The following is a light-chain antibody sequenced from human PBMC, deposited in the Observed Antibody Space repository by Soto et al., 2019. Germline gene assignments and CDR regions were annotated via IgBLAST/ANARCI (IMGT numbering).Light chain of an antibody. J-gene: IGKJ1*01. CDR1: QSLLHSDGNTY. CDR2: KVS. V-gene: IGKV2-24*01. Sequence: EIVMTQSPLTLPVTPGEPASISCRSSQSLLHSDGNTYLSWLQQRQGQPPRLXIYKVSNRLSGVPDRFSGSGAGTDCTRKISRVEAEDVGVDYCMQATHSTWAFGQGTKVDIK. CDR3: MQATHSTWA.